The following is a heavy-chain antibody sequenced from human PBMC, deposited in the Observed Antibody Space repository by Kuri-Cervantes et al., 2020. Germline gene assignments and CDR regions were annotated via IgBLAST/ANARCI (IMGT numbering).Heavy chain of an antibody. V-gene: IGHV3-9*01. CDR2: ISWNSGSI. CDR1: GFTFDDYA. J-gene: IGHJ6*02. Sequence: SLKISCAASGFTFDDYAMYWVRQAPRVSGISWNSGSIGYGDSVKGRFTISRDNTKNSLYLQMNSLRAEDTAVYSCAKDSSYCSGGKCFRISFYYSMDVWGQGTTVTVSS. D-gene: IGHD2-15*01. CDR3: AKDSSYCSGGKCFRISFYYSMDV.